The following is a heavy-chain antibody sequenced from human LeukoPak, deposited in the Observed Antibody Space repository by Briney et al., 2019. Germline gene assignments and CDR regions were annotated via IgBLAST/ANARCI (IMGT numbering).Heavy chain of an antibody. V-gene: IGHV1-69*05. Sequence: SVKVSCKASGGTFSSYAISWVRQAPGQGLEWMGGIIPIFGTANYAQKFQGRVTMTRNTSISTAYMELSSLRSEDTAVYYCAREYGMDVWGQGTTVTVSS. CDR1: GGTFSSYA. CDR3: AREYGMDV. J-gene: IGHJ6*02. CDR2: IIPIFGTA.